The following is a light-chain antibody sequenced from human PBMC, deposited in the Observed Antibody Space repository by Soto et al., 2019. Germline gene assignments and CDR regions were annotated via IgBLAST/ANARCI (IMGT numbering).Light chain of an antibody. V-gene: IGKV3-15*01. CDR3: QKYNNWPRT. Sequence: EIVMTQSPATLSVSPGERATLSCRASQSVSSNLAWYQKKPGQAPRLLIYGASTRATGIPARFSGSGSGTEFTLTVGSLQSEDCAVYYCQKYNNWPRTFGQGTKVEIK. J-gene: IGKJ1*01. CDR2: GAS. CDR1: QSVSSN.